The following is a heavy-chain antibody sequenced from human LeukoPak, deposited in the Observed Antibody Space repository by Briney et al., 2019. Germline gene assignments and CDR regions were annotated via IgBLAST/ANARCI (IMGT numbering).Heavy chain of an antibody. D-gene: IGHD6-13*01. Sequence: SETLSLTCTVSGDSITTYYWSWIRQPPGKGLEWIGYINYIGSTNSNPSLKNRVSISADISKTQFTLRLRSVTAADTAVYFCARGVTAAASSWGQGTLVTVSS. CDR3: ARGVTAAASS. V-gene: IGHV4-59*01. CDR1: GDSITTYY. J-gene: IGHJ5*02. CDR2: INYIGST.